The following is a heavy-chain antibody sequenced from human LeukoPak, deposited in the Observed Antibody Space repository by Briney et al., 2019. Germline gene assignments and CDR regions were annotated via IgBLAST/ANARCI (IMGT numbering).Heavy chain of an antibody. CDR1: GFTFSTYA. Sequence: GGSLRLSCAASGFTFSTYAMSWVRQAPGKGLEWVSVISGSGSSTYYADSVKGRFTISRDNAKNSLYLQMNSLRAEDTAVYYCARKGTYYYDSSGYYPDAFDIWGQGTMVTVSS. D-gene: IGHD3-22*01. J-gene: IGHJ3*02. CDR3: ARKGTYYYDSSGYYPDAFDI. CDR2: ISGSGSST. V-gene: IGHV3-23*01.